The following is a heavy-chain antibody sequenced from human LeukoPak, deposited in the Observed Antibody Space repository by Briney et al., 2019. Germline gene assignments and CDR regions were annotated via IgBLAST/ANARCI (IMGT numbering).Heavy chain of an antibody. V-gene: IGHV3-23*01. Sequence: PGGSLRLSCAASGFTFSRYAMIWVRQAPGKGLEWGSPFSGSAGNTYCADSVKGRFTVSRDTSRNTLYLQMNSLRAEDTAVYYCAKDGTQDYWGQGTLVTVSS. D-gene: IGHD1-7*01. J-gene: IGHJ4*02. CDR3: AKDGTQDY. CDR1: GFTFSRYA. CDR2: FSGSAGNT.